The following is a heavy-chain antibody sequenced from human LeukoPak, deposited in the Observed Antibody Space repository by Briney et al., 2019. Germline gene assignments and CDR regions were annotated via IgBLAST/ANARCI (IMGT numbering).Heavy chain of an antibody. D-gene: IGHD3-9*01. Sequence: ASVKVSCKVSGYTLTELSMHWVRQAPGKGLEWMGGFDPEDGETIYAQKFQGRVTMTEDTSTDTAYMELSSLRSEDTAVYYCATLDILTGYLNYWDQGTLVTVSS. J-gene: IGHJ4*02. V-gene: IGHV1-24*01. CDR1: GYTLTELS. CDR3: ATLDILTGYLNY. CDR2: FDPEDGET.